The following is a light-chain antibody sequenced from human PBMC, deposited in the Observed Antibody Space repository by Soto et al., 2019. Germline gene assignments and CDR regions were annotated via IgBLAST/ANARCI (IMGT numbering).Light chain of an antibody. CDR3: QQRSNWPPSIT. CDR1: QGISSY. V-gene: IGKV1-8*01. J-gene: IGKJ5*01. Sequence: AIRMTQSPSSFSASTGDRVTITCRASQGISSYLAWYQQKPGKAPKLLIYAASTLQSGVPSRFSGSGSGTDFTLTISSLEPEDFAVYYCQQRSNWPPSITFGQGTRLEIK. CDR2: AAS.